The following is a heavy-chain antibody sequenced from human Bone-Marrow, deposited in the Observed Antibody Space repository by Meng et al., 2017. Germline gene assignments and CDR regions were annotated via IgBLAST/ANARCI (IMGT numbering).Heavy chain of an antibody. CDR2: SSAYNGNT. CDR3: ARDRSTRGGYNY. D-gene: IGHD3-16*01. Sequence: VQLGKSGAYVKKPRASVKVLCKSYGYPFTSYGISWGRQAPGQGLEWMGWSSAYNGNTNYAQKLQGRVTMTTDTSTSTAYMELRSLRSDDTAVYYCARDRSTRGGYNYWGQGTLVTVSS. V-gene: IGHV1-18*01. CDR1: GYPFTSYG. J-gene: IGHJ4*02.